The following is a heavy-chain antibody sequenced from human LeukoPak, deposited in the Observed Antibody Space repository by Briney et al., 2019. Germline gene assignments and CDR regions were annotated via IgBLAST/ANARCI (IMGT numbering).Heavy chain of an antibody. Sequence: PSETLSLTCTVSGGSISSYYWSWIRQPPGKGLEWIGYIYYSRSTNYNPSLKSRVTISVDTSKNQFSLKLSSVTAADTAVYYCARGTAAGTTGIDYWGQGTLVTVSS. CDR1: GGSISSYY. V-gene: IGHV4-59*01. CDR2: IYYSRST. J-gene: IGHJ4*02. D-gene: IGHD6-13*01. CDR3: ARGTAAGTTGIDY.